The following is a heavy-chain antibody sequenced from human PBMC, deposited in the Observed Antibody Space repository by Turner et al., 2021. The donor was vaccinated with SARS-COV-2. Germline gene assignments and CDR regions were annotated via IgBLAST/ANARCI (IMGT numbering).Heavy chain of an antibody. D-gene: IGHD3-10*01. CDR3: ASQEALVPSYYYYYYGMDV. Sequence: QLQLQESGPGLVKPSETLSLTCPVSVGSISSSSYYWGWIRQPPGKGLEWIGSINYSGSTYNNQSLKSRVTISVDTSKNQFSLKLSSVTAADTAVYYCASQEALVPSYYYYYYGMDVWGQGTTVTVSS. V-gene: IGHV4-39*01. CDR2: INYSGST. J-gene: IGHJ6*02. CDR1: VGSISSSSYY.